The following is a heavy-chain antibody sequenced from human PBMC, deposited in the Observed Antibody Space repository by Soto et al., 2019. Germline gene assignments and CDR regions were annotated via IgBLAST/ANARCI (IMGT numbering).Heavy chain of an antibody. Sequence: SETLSLTCTVSGGSISSGDYYWSWIRQPPGKGLEWIGYIYYSGSTYYNPSLKSRVTISVDTSKNQFSLKLSSVTAADTAVYYCARVPGYCSGGSCSRFDPWGQGTLVTVSS. CDR3: ARVPGYCSGGSCSRFDP. D-gene: IGHD2-15*01. J-gene: IGHJ5*02. CDR2: IYYSGST. CDR1: GGSISSGDYY. V-gene: IGHV4-30-4*01.